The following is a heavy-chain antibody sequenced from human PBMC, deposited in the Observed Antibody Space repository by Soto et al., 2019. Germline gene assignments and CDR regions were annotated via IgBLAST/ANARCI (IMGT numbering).Heavy chain of an antibody. V-gene: IGHV4-30-4*01. CDR1: GASISSGDYF. Sequence: PSETLSLTCTVSGASISSGDYFWSWIRQSPGKGLEWIGYIYDSGSSYYNPSLKSRVTMSVDTSKNQFSLKLRSVTAADTAVYYCAREKGSIYGPKKFDYWGQGTLVTVSS. D-gene: IGHD3-10*01. J-gene: IGHJ4*02. CDR2: IYDSGSS. CDR3: AREKGSIYGPKKFDY.